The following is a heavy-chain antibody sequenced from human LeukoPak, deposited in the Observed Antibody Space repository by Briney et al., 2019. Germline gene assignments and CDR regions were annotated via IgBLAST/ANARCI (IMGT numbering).Heavy chain of an antibody. V-gene: IGHV3-48*02. Sequence: GSLRLSCTASGFTLSSYSMSWVRQAPGKGLEWVSYITSSSSTIYYADSVKGRFTISRDNAKNSLYLQMNSLRDEDTAVYYCASDILTERRFDYWGQGTLVTVSS. CDR3: ASDILTERRFDY. CDR2: ITSSSSTI. D-gene: IGHD3-9*01. J-gene: IGHJ4*02. CDR1: GFTLSSYS.